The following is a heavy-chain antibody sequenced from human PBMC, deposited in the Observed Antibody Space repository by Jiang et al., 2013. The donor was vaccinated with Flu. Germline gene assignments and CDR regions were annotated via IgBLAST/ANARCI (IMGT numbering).Heavy chain of an antibody. D-gene: IGHD3-22*01. CDR2: IYHSGST. J-gene: IGHJ4*02. Sequence: GPGLVKPSETLSLTCTVSNASISSSSYYWGWIRQPPGKGLEWIASIYHSGSTFYNPSLKSRVTISVDTSKNQFSLKLTSVTAADTAVYYCSAYGVSGGSYYADFWGQGTLVTVSS. CDR1: NASISSSSYY. CDR3: SAYGVSGGSYYADF. V-gene: IGHV4-39*01.